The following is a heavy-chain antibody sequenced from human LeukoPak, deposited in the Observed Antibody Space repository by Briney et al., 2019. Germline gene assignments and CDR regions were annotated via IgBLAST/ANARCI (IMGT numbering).Heavy chain of an antibody. J-gene: IGHJ4*02. CDR2: IYYSGST. D-gene: IGHD1-26*01. V-gene: IGHV4-59*08. Sequence: SETLSLTCTVSGGSISSYYWSWIRQPPGKGLEWIGYIYYSGSTNYNPSLKSRVTISVDTSKNQFSLKLSSVTAADTAVYYCARLRKVGATTLFDYWGQGTLVTVSS. CDR1: GGSISSYY. CDR3: ARLRKVGATTLFDY.